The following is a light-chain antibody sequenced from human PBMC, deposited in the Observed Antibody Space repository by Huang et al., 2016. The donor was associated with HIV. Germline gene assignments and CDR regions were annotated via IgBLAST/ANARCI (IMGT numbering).Light chain of an antibody. V-gene: IGKV1-9*01. Sequence: IQLTQSPSSLSASVGDRVTITCRASQGISSYLAWYQEKSGKDPKLLIYAASTLQSGVPSRFSGSGSGTDFTLTISSLQSEDFATYYCQQLNSYPRTFGQGTKVEIK. CDR1: QGISSY. J-gene: IGKJ1*01. CDR2: AAS. CDR3: QQLNSYPRT.